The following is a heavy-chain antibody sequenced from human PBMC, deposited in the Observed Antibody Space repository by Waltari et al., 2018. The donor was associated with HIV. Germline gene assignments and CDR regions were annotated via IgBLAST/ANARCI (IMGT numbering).Heavy chain of an antibody. J-gene: IGHJ4*02. CDR1: GYTFTSYA. V-gene: IGHV1-3*05. CDR2: INAGNGNT. CDR3: ARDLVSTAGTNY. D-gene: IGHD6-19*01. Sequence: QVQLVQSGAEEKKPGASVKVFCKASGYTFTSYAMHWVRQAPGQRLEWIGWINAGNGNTKYSQKFQGRVTITRDTSASTAYMELSSLRSEDTAVYYCARDLVSTAGTNYWGQGALVTVSS.